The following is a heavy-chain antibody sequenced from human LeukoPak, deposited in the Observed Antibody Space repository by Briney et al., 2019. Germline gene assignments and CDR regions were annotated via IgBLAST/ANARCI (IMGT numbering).Heavy chain of an antibody. J-gene: IGHJ4*02. Sequence: PGGSLRLSCAASGFTFSNYGMHWVRQAPGKGLEWVAFVRYDESTKFYADSVKGRFTISRDNSKTTLYLQMNSLRAEDTAVYYCAKAGDGYNYDYWGQGTLVTVSS. CDR2: VRYDESTK. D-gene: IGHD5-24*01. CDR3: AKAGDGYNYDY. CDR1: GFTFSNYG. V-gene: IGHV3-30*02.